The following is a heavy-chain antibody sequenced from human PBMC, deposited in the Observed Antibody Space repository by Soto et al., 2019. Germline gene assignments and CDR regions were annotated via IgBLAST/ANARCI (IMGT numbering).Heavy chain of an antibody. V-gene: IGHV1-69*13. CDR3: ARNTLDMYYYYYGMDV. CDR2: IIPIFGTA. CDR1: GGTFSSYA. J-gene: IGHJ6*02. Sequence: GASVKVSCKASGGTFSSYAISWVRQAPGQGLEWMGGIIPIFGTANYAQKFQGRVTITADESTSTAYMELSSLRSEDTAVYYCARNTLDMYYYYYGMDVWGQGTTVTVS.